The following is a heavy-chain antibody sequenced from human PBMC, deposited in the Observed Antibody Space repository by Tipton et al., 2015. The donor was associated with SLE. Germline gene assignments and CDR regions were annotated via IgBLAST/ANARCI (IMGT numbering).Heavy chain of an antibody. CDR3: ARGDRVAAIRRGYNWFDP. CDR2: INHSGST. Sequence: TLSLTCAVYGGSFSGYYWSWIRQPPGKGLEWIGEINHSGSTNYNPSLKSRVTISGDTSKNQFSLKLSSVTAADTAVYYCARGDRVAAIRRGYNWFDPWGQGTLVTVSS. D-gene: IGHD5-12*01. CDR1: GGSFSGYY. J-gene: IGHJ5*02. V-gene: IGHV4-34*01.